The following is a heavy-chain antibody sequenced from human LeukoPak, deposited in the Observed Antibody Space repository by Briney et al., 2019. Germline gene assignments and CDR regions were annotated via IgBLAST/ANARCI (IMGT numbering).Heavy chain of an antibody. V-gene: IGHV3-33*08. Sequence: GGSLRLSCAASGFTFSSYGMHWVRQAPGKGLEWVALIWYDGSNKYYTDSVKGRLTISRDNSKDTLFLQMNSLRVEDTAVYYCAREGPRGDSQFDYWGQGTLVTVSS. D-gene: IGHD2-21*01. CDR1: GFTFSSYG. CDR2: IWYDGSNK. CDR3: AREGPRGDSQFDY. J-gene: IGHJ4*02.